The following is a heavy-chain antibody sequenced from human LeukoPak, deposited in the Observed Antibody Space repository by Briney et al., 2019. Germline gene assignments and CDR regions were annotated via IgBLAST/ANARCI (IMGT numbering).Heavy chain of an antibody. V-gene: IGHV7-4-1*02. Sequence: ASVKVSCKASGYTFTNYAMNWVRQAPGQGLEWMGWINTNTGNPTYAQGFTRRFVFSLDTSVSTAYLKISSLKAEDTAMYYCARERRSSSPGEQQLVRAFDIWGQGTMVTVSS. CDR2: INTNTGNP. CDR1: GYTFTNYA. CDR3: ARERRSSSPGEQQLVRAFDI. J-gene: IGHJ3*02. D-gene: IGHD6-13*01.